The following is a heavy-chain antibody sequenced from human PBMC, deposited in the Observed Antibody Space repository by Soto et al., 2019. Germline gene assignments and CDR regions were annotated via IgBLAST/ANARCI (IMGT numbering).Heavy chain of an antibody. V-gene: IGHV3-23*01. Sequence: GGSLRLSCALSVFNFSKCAMTWVRQAPGKGLEWVSAISASGGSTYYADSVKGRFTISRDSSKNTLYLQMNSLRAEDTAVFYCAKAPPGPYCSFSCYYSYGMHVWGQGTT. J-gene: IGHJ6*02. CDR3: AKAPPGPYCSFSCYYSYGMHV. D-gene: IGHD1-26*01. CDR2: ISASGGST. CDR1: VFNFSKCA.